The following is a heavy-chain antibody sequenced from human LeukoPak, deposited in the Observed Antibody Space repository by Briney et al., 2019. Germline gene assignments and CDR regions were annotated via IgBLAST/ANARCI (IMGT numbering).Heavy chain of an antibody. CDR3: ARHGLLWFGELLIGFDY. CDR2: IYYSGST. V-gene: IGHV4-59*05. CDR1: GGSISSDY. Sequence: SETLSLTCTVSGGSISSDYWSWIRQPPGKGLEWIGSIYYSGSTYYNPSLKSRVTISVDTSKNQFSLKLSSVTAADTAVYYCARHGLLWFGELLIGFDYWGQGTLVTVSS. J-gene: IGHJ4*02. D-gene: IGHD3-10*01.